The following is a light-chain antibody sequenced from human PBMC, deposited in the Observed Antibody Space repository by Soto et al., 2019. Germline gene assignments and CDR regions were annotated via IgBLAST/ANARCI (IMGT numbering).Light chain of an antibody. CDR2: GPS. V-gene: IGKV3-20*01. CDR3: QQYGSSPWT. CDR1: QSVSSSY. Sequence: EIVLTQFPGTLSLSPGERATLSCRASQSVSSSYLAWYQQKPGQAPRLLIYGPSSRATGIPDRFSGSGSGTDFTLTISRMEPEDFAVYYCQQYGSSPWTFGQGTKVEIK. J-gene: IGKJ1*01.